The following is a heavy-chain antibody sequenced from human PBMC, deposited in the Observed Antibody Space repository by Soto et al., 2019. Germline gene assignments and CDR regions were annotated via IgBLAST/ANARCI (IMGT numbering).Heavy chain of an antibody. D-gene: IGHD3-3*01. CDR1: GFTFSSYD. J-gene: IGHJ6*02. CDR3: AKDQFDLRSGYHTNYYYCGMDV. V-gene: IGHV3-30*18. Sequence: QVQLVESGGGVVQPGRSLRLSCAATGFTFSSYDVHWVRQAPGRGLEWVAGISHDGSEKYHVDSVKGRFTITRDNSKNTLYLQRNSLRPEDTAVYYCAKDQFDLRSGYHTNYYYCGMDVWGQGTTVTVSS. CDR2: ISHDGSEK.